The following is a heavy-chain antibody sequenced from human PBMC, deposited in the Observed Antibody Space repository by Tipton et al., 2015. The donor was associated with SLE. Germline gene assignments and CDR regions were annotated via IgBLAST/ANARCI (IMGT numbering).Heavy chain of an antibody. D-gene: IGHD6-13*01. J-gene: IGHJ6*03. CDR3: ARVRIAAAVHYYYYYMDV. CDR2: INHSGST. CDR1: GYSISSGYY. Sequence: TLSLTCAVSGYSISSGYYWSWIRQPPGKGLEWIGEINHSGSTNYNPSLKSRVTISVDTSKNQFSLKLSSVTAADTAVYYCARVRIAAAVHYYYYYMDVWGKGTTVTVSS. V-gene: IGHV4-34*01.